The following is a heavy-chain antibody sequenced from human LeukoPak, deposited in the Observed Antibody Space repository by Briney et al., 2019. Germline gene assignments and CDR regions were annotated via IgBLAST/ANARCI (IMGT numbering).Heavy chain of an antibody. J-gene: IGHJ6*02. V-gene: IGHV3-33*01. CDR3: AGDYGEYYYGMDV. Sequence: GGSLRLSCVASGFTFNSYGMHWVRQAPGKGLEWVAVIWYDGSNEYYADSVKGRFTISRDNSKNTLYLQMNSLRAEDTAVYYCAGDYGEYYYGMDVWGQGTTVTVSS. CDR1: GFTFNSYG. CDR2: IWYDGSNE. D-gene: IGHD4-17*01.